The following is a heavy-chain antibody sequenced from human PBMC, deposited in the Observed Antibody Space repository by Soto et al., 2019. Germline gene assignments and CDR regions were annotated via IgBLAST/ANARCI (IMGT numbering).Heavy chain of an antibody. CDR1: GGSISSYY. Sequence: SETLSLTCPVSGGSISSYYWSWIRQPPGKGLEWIGYIYYSGSTNYNPSLKSGVTISVDTSKNQFSLKLSSVTAADTAVYYCARAYGDYYYYYGMDVWGQGTTVTVSS. CDR3: ARAYGDYYYYYGMDV. J-gene: IGHJ6*02. D-gene: IGHD4-17*01. CDR2: IYYSGST. V-gene: IGHV4-59*01.